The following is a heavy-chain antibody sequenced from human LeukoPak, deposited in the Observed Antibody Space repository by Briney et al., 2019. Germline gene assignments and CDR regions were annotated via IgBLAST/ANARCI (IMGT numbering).Heavy chain of an antibody. CDR2: IYTSGST. Sequence: SETLSPTCTVSGGSISSYYWSWIRQPAGKGLEWIGRIYTSGSTNYNPSLKSRVTMSVDTSKNQFSLKLSSVTAADTAVYYCARSLYSSSWYDYWGQGTLVTVSS. D-gene: IGHD6-13*01. CDR1: GGSISSYY. V-gene: IGHV4-4*07. J-gene: IGHJ4*02. CDR3: ARSLYSSSWYDY.